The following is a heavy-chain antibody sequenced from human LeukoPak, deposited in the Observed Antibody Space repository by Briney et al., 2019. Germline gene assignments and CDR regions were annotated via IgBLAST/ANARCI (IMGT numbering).Heavy chain of an antibody. D-gene: IGHD3-22*01. J-gene: IGHJ4*02. Sequence: PSETLSLTCTVSGDSMSSSHYCWGWIRQPPGKGLEWIGSIYHSGSTNYNPSLKSRVTISVDKSKNQFSLKLSSVTAADTAVYYCARQYYYDSSGYDYWGQGTLVTVSS. CDR3: ARQYYYDSSGYDY. V-gene: IGHV4-39*07. CDR1: GDSMSSSHYC. CDR2: IYHSGST.